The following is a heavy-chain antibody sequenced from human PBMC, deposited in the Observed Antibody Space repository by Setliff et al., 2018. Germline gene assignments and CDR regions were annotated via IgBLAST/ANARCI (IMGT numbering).Heavy chain of an antibody. Sequence: PSETLSLTCAVSGDSISSGNWWSWVRQPPEKGLEWIGEINHSGNTNYNPSLKSRVTISVDKSTNQFSLKLNSVTAADTAVYYCAIGGGYCDFFDCFPFDNWGQGFLVTVSS. J-gene: IGHJ4*02. CDR2: INHSGNT. CDR1: GDSISSGNW. V-gene: IGHV4-4*02. CDR3: AIGGGYCDFFDCFPFDN. D-gene: IGHD3-16*01.